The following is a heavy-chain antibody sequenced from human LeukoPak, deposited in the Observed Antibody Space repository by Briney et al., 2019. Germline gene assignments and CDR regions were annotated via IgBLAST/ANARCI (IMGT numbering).Heavy chain of an antibody. CDR2: IRYDGSNK. Sequence: GGSLRLSCAASGFTFSGYGMHWVRQAPGKGLEWVVFIRYDGSNKYYADSVKGRFTISRDNSKSTLSLQMNSLRAEDTAIYYCATYRQVLLPFESWGQGTLVTVSS. CDR3: ATYRQVLLPFES. V-gene: IGHV3-30*02. J-gene: IGHJ4*02. D-gene: IGHD2-8*02. CDR1: GFTFSGYG.